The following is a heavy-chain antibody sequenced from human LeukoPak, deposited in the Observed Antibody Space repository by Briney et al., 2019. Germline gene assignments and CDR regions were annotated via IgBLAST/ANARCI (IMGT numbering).Heavy chain of an antibody. CDR1: GYTFISYD. CDR3: ARRQASGYDFWSGLSYYMDV. CDR2: MNPNSGNT. V-gene: IGHV1-8*03. D-gene: IGHD3-3*01. Sequence: ASVNVSCKASGYTFISYDINWVRQATGQGLEWMGWMNPNSGNTGYAQKFQGRVTITRNTSISTAYMELSSLRSEDTGVYYCARRQASGYDFWSGLSYYMDVWGKGTTVTVSS. J-gene: IGHJ6*03.